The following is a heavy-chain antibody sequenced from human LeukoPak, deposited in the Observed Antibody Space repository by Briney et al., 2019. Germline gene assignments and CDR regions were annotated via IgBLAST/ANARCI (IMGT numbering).Heavy chain of an antibody. Sequence: GRSLRLSCATSGFTFSSYGMHWVRQAPGKGLEWVAVISYDGSNKYYADSVKGRFTISRDNSKNTLYLQMNSLRAEDTAVYYCAKEFGAFGDYWGQGTLVTVSS. D-gene: IGHD3-10*01. CDR2: ISYDGSNK. V-gene: IGHV3-30*18. CDR3: AKEFGAFGDY. J-gene: IGHJ4*02. CDR1: GFTFSSYG.